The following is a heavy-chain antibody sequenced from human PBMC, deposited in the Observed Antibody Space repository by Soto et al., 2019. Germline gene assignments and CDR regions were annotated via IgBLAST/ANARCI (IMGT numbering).Heavy chain of an antibody. CDR2: IVPTFAAP. CDR1: GGTFSRFA. J-gene: IGHJ6*04. D-gene: IGHD4-4*01. Sequence: QVLLVQSGAEVKKPGASVRVSCKTSGGTFSRFAISWVRLAPGQGLEWMGVIVPTFAAPTYAQKFQGRVSITADESTRTDYMELSRLRSDETAVYSCARHRVMRSNAYYYAMAVWGEGAPVTVSS. CDR3: ARHRVMRSNAYYYAMAV. V-gene: IGHV1-69*12.